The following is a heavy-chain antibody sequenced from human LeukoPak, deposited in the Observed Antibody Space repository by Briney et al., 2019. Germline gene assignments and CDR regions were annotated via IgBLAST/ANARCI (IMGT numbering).Heavy chain of an antibody. J-gene: IGHJ4*02. V-gene: IGHV3-21*01. CDR1: GFTFSSYS. Sequence: AGSLRLSCAASGFTFSSYSMNWVRQAPGKGLEWISSIRSSSSYIYYADSVKGRFTISRDNAKNSLYLQMNSLRAEDTAVYYCAIDAPMTPKKHIVVVTAMDYWGQGTLVTVSS. D-gene: IGHD2-21*02. CDR2: IRSSSSYI. CDR3: AIDAPMTPKKHIVVVTAMDY.